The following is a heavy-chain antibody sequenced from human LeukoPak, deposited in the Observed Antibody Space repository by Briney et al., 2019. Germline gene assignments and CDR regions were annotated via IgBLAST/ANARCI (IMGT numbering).Heavy chain of an antibody. CDR1: GFTFSSYG. D-gene: IGHD3-10*01. V-gene: IGHV3-30*18. CDR3: AKGSYYGSGSYFYFDY. J-gene: IGHJ4*02. Sequence: GGSLRLSCAASGFTFSSYGMHWVRQAPGKGLEWVAVVSYDGSNKYYADSVKGRFTISRDNSKNTLYLQMNSLRPEDTAVYYCAKGSYYGSGSYFYFDYWGQGTLVTVSS. CDR2: VSYDGSNK.